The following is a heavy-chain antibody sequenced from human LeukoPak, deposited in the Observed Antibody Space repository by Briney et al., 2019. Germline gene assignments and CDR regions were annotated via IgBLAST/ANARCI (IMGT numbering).Heavy chain of an antibody. CDR3: ARDTESGSRYFDFHDAFDI. Sequence: PGRSLRLSCAASGFTFSSYGMHWVRQAPGKGLEWVAVIWYDGSNKYYADSVKGRFTISRDNSKNTLYLQMNSLRAEDTAVYYCARDTESGSRYFDFHDAFDIRGQGTMVTVSS. CDR1: GFTFSSYG. D-gene: IGHD3-9*01. J-gene: IGHJ3*02. V-gene: IGHV3-33*01. CDR2: IWYDGSNK.